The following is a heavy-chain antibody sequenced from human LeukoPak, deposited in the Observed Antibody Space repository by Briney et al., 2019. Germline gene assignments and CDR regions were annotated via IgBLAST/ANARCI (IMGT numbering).Heavy chain of an antibody. CDR1: GGSISSSSYH. D-gene: IGHD3-10*01. Sequence: SETLSLTCTVSGGSISSSSYHWSWIRQPPGEGLEWIGEINHSGSTNYNPSLKSRVSISVDTSKNQFSLKLPSVTAADTAVYYCARRDGRIIMVRGVITAAQPFDYWGQGTLVTVSS. CDR3: ARRDGRIIMVRGVITAAQPFDY. CDR2: INHSGST. J-gene: IGHJ4*02. V-gene: IGHV4-39*07.